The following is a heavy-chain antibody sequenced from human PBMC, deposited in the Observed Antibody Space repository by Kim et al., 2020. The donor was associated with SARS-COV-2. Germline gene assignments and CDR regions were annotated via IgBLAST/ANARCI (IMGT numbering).Heavy chain of an antibody. V-gene: IGHV3-7*01. CDR2: IKQDGSEK. CDR1: GFTFSSHW. J-gene: IGHJ4*02. Sequence: GGSLRLSCAASGFTFSSHWMSWVRQAPGKGLEWVANIKQDGSEKYYVDSVKGRFTISRDNAKNSLYLQMNSLRAEDTAVYYCARSGSYLGFDYWGQGTLVTVSS. D-gene: IGHD1-26*01. CDR3: ARSGSYLGFDY.